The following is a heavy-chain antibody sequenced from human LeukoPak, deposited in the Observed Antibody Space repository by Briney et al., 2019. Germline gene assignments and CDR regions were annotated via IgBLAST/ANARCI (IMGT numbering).Heavy chain of an antibody. D-gene: IGHD3/OR15-3a*01. CDR2: VNPDTGNT. CDR1: GYSFTTFH. Sequence: RASVKVSCKAAGYSFTTFHINWVRQAPGQGPEWMGWVNPDTGNTGFAQKFQGRVTIAQNNSVTTVYMELSSLTSEDTAVYYCARRGLVAGIYDLVYGFDIWGQGTMVTVSS. V-gene: IGHV1-8*03. J-gene: IGHJ3*02. CDR3: ARRGLVAGIYDLVYGFDI.